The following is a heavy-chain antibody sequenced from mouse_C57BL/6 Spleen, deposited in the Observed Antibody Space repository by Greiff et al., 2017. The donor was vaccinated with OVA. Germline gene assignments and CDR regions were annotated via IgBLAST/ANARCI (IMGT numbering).Heavy chain of an antibody. CDR2: ISDGGSYT. V-gene: IGHV5-4*01. J-gene: IGHJ3*01. D-gene: IGHD2-5*01. CDR3: AREGAYYSNYSAWFAY. CDR1: GFTFSSYA. Sequence: EVQLVESGGGLVKPGGSLKLSCAASGFTFSSYAMPWVRQTPEKRLEWVATISDGGSYTYYPDNVKGRFTISRDNAKNNLYLQMSHLKSEDTAMYYCAREGAYYSNYSAWFAYWGQGTLVTVSA.